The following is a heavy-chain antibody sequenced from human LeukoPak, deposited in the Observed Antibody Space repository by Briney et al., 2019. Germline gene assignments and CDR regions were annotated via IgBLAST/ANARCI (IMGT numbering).Heavy chain of an antibody. CDR2: IYPGDSDT. CDR3: ASPYYYGSDPVFDAFDI. J-gene: IGHJ3*02. CDR1: GYSFTSYW. V-gene: IGHV5-51*01. Sequence: GESLKISCKGSGYSFTSYWIGWVRQMPGKGLEWMGIIYPGDSDTRYSPSFQGQVTISADKSISTAYLQWSSLKASDTAMYYRASPYYYGSDPVFDAFDIWGQGTMVTVSS. D-gene: IGHD3-10*01.